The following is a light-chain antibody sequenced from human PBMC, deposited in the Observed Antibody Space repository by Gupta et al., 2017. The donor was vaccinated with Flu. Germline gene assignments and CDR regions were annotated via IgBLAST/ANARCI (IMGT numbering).Light chain of an antibody. V-gene: IGLV3-1*01. CDR2: QDR. Sequence: SPGKTASLTCAGDKLGDKFACWYQQKPGQYPVLVIYQDRKRPSGSPERFAGSNSGNTATLTISGTQASDEDDYYCQAWDGNTVIFGGGTKLTVL. CDR3: QAWDGNTVI. J-gene: IGLJ2*01. CDR1: KLGDKF.